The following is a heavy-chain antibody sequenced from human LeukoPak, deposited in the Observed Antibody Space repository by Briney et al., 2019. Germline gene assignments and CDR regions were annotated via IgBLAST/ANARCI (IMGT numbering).Heavy chain of an antibody. CDR3: ARATAGWELLSFHVADGAFDI. D-gene: IGHD1-26*01. Sequence: PSETLSLTCTVSGGSISSYYWSWIRQPPGKGLEWIGYIYYSGSTNYNPSLKSRVTISVDTSKNQFSLKLSSVTAADTAVYYCARATAGWELLSFHVADGAFDIWGQGTMVTVSS. J-gene: IGHJ3*02. CDR1: GGSISSYY. V-gene: IGHV4-59*01. CDR2: IYYSGST.